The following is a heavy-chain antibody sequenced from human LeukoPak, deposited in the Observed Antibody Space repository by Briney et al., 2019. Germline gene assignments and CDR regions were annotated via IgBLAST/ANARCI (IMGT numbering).Heavy chain of an antibody. Sequence: ASVKVSCKASGGTFSSYAISWVRQAPGQGLEWMGGIIPIFGTANYAQKFQGRVTITADKSTSTAYMELSSLRSEDTAVYYCARDLRVVPAAMGVWGKGTTVTVSS. CDR3: ARDLRVVPAAMGV. CDR1: GGTFSSYA. D-gene: IGHD2-2*01. J-gene: IGHJ6*04. CDR2: IIPIFGTA. V-gene: IGHV1-69*06.